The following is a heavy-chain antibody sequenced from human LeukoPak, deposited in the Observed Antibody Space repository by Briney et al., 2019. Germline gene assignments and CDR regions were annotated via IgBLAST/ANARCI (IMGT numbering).Heavy chain of an antibody. CDR1: VGPISSYY. CDR2: IYSSGDT. CDR3: AAYQQQLAFDY. Sequence: SETLSLARTVSVGPISSYYWSWIRQPAGKGLEWIGRIYSSGDTNYNPSLKSRVTMSIDTSKKQFSLNLSSVTAADTAVYYCAAYQQQLAFDYWGQGTLVTVSS. J-gene: IGHJ4*02. D-gene: IGHD6-13*01. V-gene: IGHV4-4*07.